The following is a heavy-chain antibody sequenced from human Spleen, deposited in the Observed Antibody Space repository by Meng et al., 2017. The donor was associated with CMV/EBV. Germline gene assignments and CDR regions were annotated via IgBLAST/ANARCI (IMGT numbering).Heavy chain of an antibody. V-gene: IGHV3-23*01. CDR2: ISGSGGNT. Sequence: GGSLRLFCAASGFTFSSYDMSWVRQAPGKGLEWVSAISGSGGNTYYADSVKGRFTISRENPKKTLYLQMSSLTAEDTARYYCAKQGVTSYFDYWGQGMLVTVSS. CDR3: AKQGVTSYFDY. CDR1: GFTFSSYD. D-gene: IGHD2-21*02. J-gene: IGHJ4*02.